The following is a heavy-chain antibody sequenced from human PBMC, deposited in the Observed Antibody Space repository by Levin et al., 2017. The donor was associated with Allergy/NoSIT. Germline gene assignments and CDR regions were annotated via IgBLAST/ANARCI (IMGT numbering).Heavy chain of an antibody. CDR2: IKEDGSEG. CDR1: GFIFSDYW. J-gene: IGHJ4*02. V-gene: IGHV3-7*01. D-gene: IGHD2-15*01. CDR3: ASLGSVVTSNGALDY. Sequence: VASVKVSCAASGFIFSDYWMTWVRQTPGKGLEWVANIKEDGSEGFYVDSVKGRFTVSRDKAGKSVFLQMNSLRAEDTAVYYCASLGSVVTSNGALDYWGQGALVTVSS.